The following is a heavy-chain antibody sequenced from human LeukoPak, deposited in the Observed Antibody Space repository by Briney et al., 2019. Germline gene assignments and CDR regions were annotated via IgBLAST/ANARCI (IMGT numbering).Heavy chain of an antibody. J-gene: IGHJ4*02. Sequence: PGGSLRLSCAASGFTFSSYAMSWVRQAPGKGLEWVSAISGSGGSTYYADSVKGRFTISRDNSKNTLYLQMNSLRAEDTAVYYCARVDYDSSGHQVFDYWGRGTLVTVSS. CDR3: ARVDYDSSGHQVFDY. D-gene: IGHD3-22*01. CDR1: GFTFSSYA. V-gene: IGHV3-23*01. CDR2: ISGSGGST.